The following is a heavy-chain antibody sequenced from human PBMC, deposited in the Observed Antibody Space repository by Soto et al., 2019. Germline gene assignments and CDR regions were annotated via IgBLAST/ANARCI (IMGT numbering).Heavy chain of an antibody. J-gene: IGHJ4*02. CDR3: AYVGGYSTGDYSFDV. CDR1: GSTFTSNG. CDR2: ISTYNENM. D-gene: IGHD5-18*01. Sequence: ASVKVSCKVSGSTFTSNGIGWARQAPGQGLEWMGWISTYNENMDSAPQLQGRLTTTTDTSTTTAYIELTNLKSDDTALYYCAYVGGYSTGDYSFDVWGQGNPVNVSS. V-gene: IGHV1-18*04.